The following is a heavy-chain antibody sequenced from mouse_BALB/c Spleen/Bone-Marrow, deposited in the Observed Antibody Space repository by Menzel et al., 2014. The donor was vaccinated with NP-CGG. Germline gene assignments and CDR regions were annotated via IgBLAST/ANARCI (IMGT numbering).Heavy chain of an antibody. D-gene: IGHD1-1*01. Sequence: EVQGVESGGGLVQPGGSRKLSCVASGFTLSSFGMHWVRQAPEKGLEWVAYISSGSSSTYYADTLKGRFTISRDNPKNTLFLQMTSLRSEDTAMYYCARGYYYGSSHYWYFDVWGAGTTVTVSS. CDR3: ARGYYYGSSHYWYFDV. CDR2: ISSGSSST. CDR1: GFTLSSFG. V-gene: IGHV5-17*02. J-gene: IGHJ1*01.